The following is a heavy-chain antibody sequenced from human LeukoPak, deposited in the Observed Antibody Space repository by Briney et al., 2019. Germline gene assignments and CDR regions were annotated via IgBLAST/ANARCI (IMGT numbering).Heavy chain of an antibody. CDR3: ARDGGASGYYPIDAFDI. D-gene: IGHD3-22*01. CDR2: IYTSGST. CDR1: GASISGYY. Sequence: PSETLSLTCTVSGASISGYYWSWIRQPAGKGLEWIGRIYTSGSTNYNPSLKSRVTMSVDTSKNQFSLKLSSVTAADTAVYYCARDGGASGYYPIDAFDIWGQGTMVTVSS. V-gene: IGHV4-4*07. J-gene: IGHJ3*02.